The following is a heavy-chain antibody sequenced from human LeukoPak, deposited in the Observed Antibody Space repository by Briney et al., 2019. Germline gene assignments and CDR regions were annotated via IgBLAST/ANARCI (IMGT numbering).Heavy chain of an antibody. V-gene: IGHV1-8*01. CDR1: GYTLASYD. D-gene: IGHD4-23*01. J-gene: IGHJ5*02. Sequence: ASAKVSCKASGYTLASYDINWVRQATGQGLAWMGWMNPNSGTTGYAQKFQDRITLTRDTSISTAYMELSSLTSDDTAVYYCARDYGGNSGWFDPWGQGTLVTVSS. CDR2: MNPNSGTT. CDR3: ARDYGGNSGWFDP.